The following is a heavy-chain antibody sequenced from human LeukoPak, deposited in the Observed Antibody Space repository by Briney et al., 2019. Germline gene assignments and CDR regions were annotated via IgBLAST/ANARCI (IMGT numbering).Heavy chain of an antibody. Sequence: SETLSLTCAVYGGSLSDYYWTWIRQSPDKGLERIGEIKHTGSTNYNPSVKSRVTMFVDTSKNQFSLRLTSVIAADTAMYYCARTARHLYGSKTYYFDNWGQGTLVTVSA. CDR2: IKHTGST. CDR1: GGSLSDYY. V-gene: IGHV4-34*01. CDR3: ARTARHLYGSKTYYFDN. D-gene: IGHD4-17*01. J-gene: IGHJ4*02.